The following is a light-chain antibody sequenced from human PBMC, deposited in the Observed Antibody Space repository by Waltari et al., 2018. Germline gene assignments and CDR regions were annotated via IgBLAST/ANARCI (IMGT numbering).Light chain of an antibody. CDR3: QQYNSWPLT. J-gene: IGKJ4*01. CDR1: QNIYFN. Sequence: EIVMKQTPATLSVSPGERATLSFPASQNIYFNLAWYPQRPGQAPRVLVYGASTRDTGIPARFSGSGSGTDFTLTISNLQSEDFAFYFCQQYNSWPLTFGGGTKVEVK. CDR2: GAS. V-gene: IGKV3D-15*01.